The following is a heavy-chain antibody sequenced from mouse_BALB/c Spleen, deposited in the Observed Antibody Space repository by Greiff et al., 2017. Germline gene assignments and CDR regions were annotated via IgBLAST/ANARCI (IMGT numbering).Heavy chain of an antibody. D-gene: IGHD1-1*01. CDR3: ARSIITTVVAYYAMDY. V-gene: IGHV14-3*02. CDR1: GFNIKDTY. CDR2: IDPANGNT. J-gene: IGHJ4*01. Sequence: DVQLQESGAELVKPGASVKLSCTASGFNIKDTYMHWVKQRPEQGLEWIGRIDPANGNTKYDPKFQGKATITADTSSNTAYLQLSSLTSEDTAVYYCARSIITTVVAYYAMDYWGQGTSVTVSS.